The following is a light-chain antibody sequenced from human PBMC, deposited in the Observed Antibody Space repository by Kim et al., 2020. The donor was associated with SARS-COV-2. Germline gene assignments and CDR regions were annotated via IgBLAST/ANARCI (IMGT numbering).Light chain of an antibody. V-gene: IGKV1-39*01. CDR3: QQSYRTSIT. J-gene: IGKJ5*01. CDR1: QGISNY. Sequence: DIQMTQSPSAMSASVGDRVTITCRASQGISNYLAWFQQKSGRAPKLLISDASSLQSGVPSRFSGTGSGTDFTLTISSLQPEDFATYYCQQSYRTSITFGQGTRLEIK. CDR2: DAS.